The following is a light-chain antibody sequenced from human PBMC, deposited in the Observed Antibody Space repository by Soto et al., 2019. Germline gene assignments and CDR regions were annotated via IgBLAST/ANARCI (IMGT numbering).Light chain of an antibody. V-gene: IGLV2-23*01. CDR2: EGS. CDR3: CSYAGSSIHVV. CDR1: SSDVGSYNL. Sequence: QSVLTQPASVSGSPGQSITISCTGTSSDVGSYNLVSWYQQHTGKAPKLMIYEGSKRPSGVSNRFSGSKSGNTASLTISGLQAEDEADYYCCSYAGSSIHVVFGGWTQMTVL. J-gene: IGLJ2*01.